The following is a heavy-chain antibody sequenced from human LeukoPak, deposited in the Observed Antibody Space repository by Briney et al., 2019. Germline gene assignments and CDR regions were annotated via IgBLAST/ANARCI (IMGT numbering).Heavy chain of an antibody. J-gene: IGHJ5*02. D-gene: IGHD6-13*01. CDR2: IYYSGST. Sequence: SETLSLTCTVSGGSISSHYWSWIRQPPGKGLEWIGYIYYSGSTNYNPSLKSRVTISVDTSKNQFSLKLSSVTAADTAVYYCARAIIAAAGPGAGWFDPWGQGTLVTVSS. CDR1: GGSISSHY. CDR3: ARAIIAAAGPGAGWFDP. V-gene: IGHV4-59*11.